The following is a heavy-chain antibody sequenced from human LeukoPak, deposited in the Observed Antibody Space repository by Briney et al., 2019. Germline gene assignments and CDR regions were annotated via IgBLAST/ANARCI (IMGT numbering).Heavy chain of an antibody. CDR3: ARDLGASWENGSGSYYKVGRGVYFDY. V-gene: IGHV3-21*01. Sequence: PGGSLRLSCAASGFTFSSYSMNWVRQAPGKGLEWVSSISSSSSYIYYADSVKGRFTISRDNAKNSLYLQMNSLRAEDTAVYYCARDLGASWENGSGSYYKVGRGVYFDYWGQGTLVTVSS. D-gene: IGHD3-10*01. CDR2: ISSSSSYI. J-gene: IGHJ4*02. CDR1: GFTFSSYS.